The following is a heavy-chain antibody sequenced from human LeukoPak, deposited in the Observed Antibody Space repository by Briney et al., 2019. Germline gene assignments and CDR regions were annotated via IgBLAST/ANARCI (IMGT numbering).Heavy chain of an antibody. CDR2: IDHSGST. V-gene: IGHV4-34*01. D-gene: IGHD3-10*01. Sequence: SETLSLTCAVSGGTFRGFFWSWIRQPPGKGPAWIGEIDHSGSTNYDPPLESRVTLSVDTSKNKVSLTLNSVTAADTAVYYWARGVRCHIGSGNWFDLWGQGTLVTVSS. CDR1: GGTFRGFF. CDR3: ARGVRCHIGSGNWFDL. J-gene: IGHJ5*02.